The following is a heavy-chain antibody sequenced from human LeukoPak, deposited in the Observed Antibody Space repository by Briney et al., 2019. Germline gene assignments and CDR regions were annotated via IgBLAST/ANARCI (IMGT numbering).Heavy chain of an antibody. D-gene: IGHD6-19*01. Sequence: GGSLRLSCAASGFTFSSYEMNWVRQAPGKGLEWVSYISSSGSTIYYADSVKGRFTISRDNAKNSLYLQMNSLRAEDTAVYYCARGGGSGWYVAHYYYYMDVWGKGTTVTISS. CDR3: ARGGGSGWYVAHYYYYMDV. V-gene: IGHV3-48*03. CDR1: GFTFSSYE. CDR2: ISSSGSTI. J-gene: IGHJ6*03.